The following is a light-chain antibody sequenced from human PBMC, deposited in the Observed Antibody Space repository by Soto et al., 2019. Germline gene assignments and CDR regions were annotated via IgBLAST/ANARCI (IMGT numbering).Light chain of an antibody. Sequence: QAVVTQPPSVSGASGQRVTISCSGSSSNIGAGYEVHWYQQLPGTAPKLLIYDNRHRPSGVPDRFSGSKSGTSASLAITGLQAEDEADYYCQSYDSSLSGSVFGGGTKLTVL. CDR2: DNR. V-gene: IGLV1-40*01. CDR1: SSNIGAGYE. CDR3: QSYDSSLSGSV. J-gene: IGLJ3*02.